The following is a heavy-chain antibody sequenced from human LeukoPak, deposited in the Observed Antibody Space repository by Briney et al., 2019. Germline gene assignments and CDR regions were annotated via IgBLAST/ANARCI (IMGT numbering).Heavy chain of an antibody. V-gene: IGHV1-18*01. CDR3: ARGSSPYNWYFDL. D-gene: IGHD4-11*01. J-gene: IGHJ2*01. Sequence: ASVKVSCKASGYRLRNHGISWVRQAPGQGLEWMGWIGADSGDTHGDTHYAEKLQGRVTMTTDTSTDTAYMDLGSLTSDDTAVYYCARGSSPYNWYFDLWGRGTLVTVSS. CDR1: GYRLRNHG. CDR2: IGADSGDT.